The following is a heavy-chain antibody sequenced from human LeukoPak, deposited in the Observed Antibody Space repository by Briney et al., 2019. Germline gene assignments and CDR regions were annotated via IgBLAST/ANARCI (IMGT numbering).Heavy chain of an antibody. CDR1: GYTFATYG. D-gene: IGHD3-22*01. CDR2: IIPILGIA. J-gene: IGHJ4*02. Sequence: SVKVSCKVSGYTFATYGISWVRQAPGQGLEWMGRIIPILGIANYAQKFQGRVTITADKSTSTAYMELSSLRSEDTAVYYCASLSSYYDSSGYYWGQGTLVTVSS. V-gene: IGHV1-69*04. CDR3: ASLSSYYDSSGYY.